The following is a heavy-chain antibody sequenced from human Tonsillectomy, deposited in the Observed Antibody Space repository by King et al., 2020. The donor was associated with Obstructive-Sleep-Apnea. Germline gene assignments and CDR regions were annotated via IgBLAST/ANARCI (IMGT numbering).Heavy chain of an antibody. Sequence: TLKESGPTLVKPTQTLTLTCTFSGFSLSTSGVGVGWIRQPPGKALEWLALIYWDDDKRYSPSLKSRLTITKDTAKNQVVLTMTNMDPVDTATYYCAHKRGKLAYFDWYVDYWGQGTLVTVSS. J-gene: IGHJ4*02. CDR2: IYWDDDK. D-gene: IGHD3-9*01. V-gene: IGHV2-5*02. CDR1: GFSLSTSGVG. CDR3: AHKRGKLAYFDWYVDY.